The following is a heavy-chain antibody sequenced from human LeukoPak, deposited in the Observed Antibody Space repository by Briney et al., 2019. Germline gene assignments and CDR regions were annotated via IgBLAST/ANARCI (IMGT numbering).Heavy chain of an antibody. CDR3: ARSPLIPSGWLGFDY. J-gene: IGHJ4*02. CDR2: IYSGGST. V-gene: IGHV4-59*01. CDR1: GDSISNYY. Sequence: SETLSLTCTVSGDSISNYYWSWIRQSPGTGLEWIGYIYSGGSTNYNPSLESRVTISIDTSKNQISLKLRSVSAADTAVYYCARSPLIPSGWLGFDYWGQGTLVTVSS. D-gene: IGHD6-19*01.